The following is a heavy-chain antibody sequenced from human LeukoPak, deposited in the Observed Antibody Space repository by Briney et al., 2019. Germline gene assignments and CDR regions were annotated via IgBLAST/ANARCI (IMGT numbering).Heavy chain of an antibody. CDR2: IYYSGST. Sequence: PSETLSLTCTVSGGSISSSSYYWGWIRQPPGQGLEWIGSIYYSGSTYYTPSLKSRVTISVDTSKNQFSLKLSSVTAADTAVYYCARFPYSSSWAYRFDPWGQGTLVTVSS. D-gene: IGHD6-13*01. CDR3: ARFPYSSSWAYRFDP. V-gene: IGHV4-39*01. CDR1: GGSISSSSYY. J-gene: IGHJ5*02.